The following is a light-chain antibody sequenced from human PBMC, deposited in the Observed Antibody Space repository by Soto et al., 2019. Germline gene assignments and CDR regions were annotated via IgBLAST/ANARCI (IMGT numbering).Light chain of an antibody. CDR1: QDIRNE. Sequence: DIQMTQSPSSLSASVGDTVTITCRASQDIRNELGWYQQKPGKAPKLLIYDASSLESGVPSRFSGSRSGTEFTLTISSLQPDDFATYYCQQYNSYPTFGQGTKVDIK. V-gene: IGKV1-17*01. CDR2: DAS. CDR3: QQYNSYPT. J-gene: IGKJ1*01.